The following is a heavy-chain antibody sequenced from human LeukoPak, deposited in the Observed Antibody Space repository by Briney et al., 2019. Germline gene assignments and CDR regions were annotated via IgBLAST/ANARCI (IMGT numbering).Heavy chain of an antibody. Sequence: GGSLRLSCAASGFTFSTYSMNWVRQAPGKGLEWVSSISSSSSYIYYADSVKGRFTISRDNAKNSLYLQMNSLRAEDTAVYYCARDMKQWLVGPDYWGQGTLVTVSS. D-gene: IGHD6-19*01. V-gene: IGHV3-21*01. J-gene: IGHJ4*02. CDR1: GFTFSTYS. CDR2: ISSSSSYI. CDR3: ARDMKQWLVGPDY.